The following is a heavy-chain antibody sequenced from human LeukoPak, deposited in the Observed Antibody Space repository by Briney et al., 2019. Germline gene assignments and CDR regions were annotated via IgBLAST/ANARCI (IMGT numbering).Heavy chain of an antibody. Sequence: GGSLRLSCAASEFTFSDYPMHWLRQRPGKGLESLAVISHDASQTYYANSVKGRFTLSRENSKNALYLQMNSLRGEDTALYYCASAQRDGYNQIDYWGQGTLVTVSS. CDR2: ISHDASQT. V-gene: IGHV3-30*04. CDR1: EFTFSDYP. J-gene: IGHJ4*02. D-gene: IGHD5-24*01. CDR3: ASAQRDGYNQIDY.